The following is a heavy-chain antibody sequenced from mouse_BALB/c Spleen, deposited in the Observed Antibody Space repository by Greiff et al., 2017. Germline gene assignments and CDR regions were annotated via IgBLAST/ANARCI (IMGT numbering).Heavy chain of an antibody. CDR1: GFNIKDTY. D-gene: IGHD2-1*01. Sequence: VQLKESGAELVKPGASVKLSCTASGFNIKDTYMHWVKQRPEQGLEWIGRIDPANGNTKYDPKFQGKATITADTSSNTAYLQLSSLTSEDTAVYYCARDLYYGNNDLDYWGQGTTLTVSS. J-gene: IGHJ2*01. CDR3: ARDLYYGNNDLDY. CDR2: IDPANGNT. V-gene: IGHV14-3*02.